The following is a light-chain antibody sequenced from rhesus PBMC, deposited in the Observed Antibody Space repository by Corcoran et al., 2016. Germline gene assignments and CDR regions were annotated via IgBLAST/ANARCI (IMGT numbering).Light chain of an antibody. CDR1: QGITND. J-gene: IGKJ2*01. Sequence: DIQMTQSPSSLSASVGDRVTITCRARQGITNDVAWYQQKPGEPPKLRVYEASSLQSGIPSRFSGSGSGTYFTLTIISLQSEDFAPSYCQPSYSTPYGFGQGTKVEIK. V-gene: IGKV1-25*02. CDR3: QPSYSTPYG. CDR2: EAS.